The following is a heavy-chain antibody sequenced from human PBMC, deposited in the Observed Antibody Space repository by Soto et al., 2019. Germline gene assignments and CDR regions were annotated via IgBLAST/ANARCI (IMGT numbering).Heavy chain of an antibody. J-gene: IGHJ6*02. CDR2: ISSSSSYI. D-gene: IGHD2-15*01. V-gene: IGHV3-21*01. CDR3: ARDPSFCSGGSCYSGYGMDV. Sequence: GGSLRLSCAASGFTFSSYSMNWVRQAPGKGLEWVSSISSSSSYIYYADSVKGRFTISRDNAKNSLYLQMNSLRAEDTAVYYCARDPSFCSGGSCYSGYGMDVWGQGTTVTVSS. CDR1: GFTFSSYS.